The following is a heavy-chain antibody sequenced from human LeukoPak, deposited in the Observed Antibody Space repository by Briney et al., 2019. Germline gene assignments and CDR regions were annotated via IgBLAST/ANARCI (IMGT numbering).Heavy chain of an antibody. J-gene: IGHJ3*02. D-gene: IGHD1-1*01. CDR3: ARGGVLGGYNWNVGAFDI. CDR1: GYTFTSHY. CDR2: INPSGGST. V-gene: IGHV1-46*01. Sequence: ASVKVSCKASGYTFTSHYMHWVRQAPGQGLEWMGIINPSGGSTSYAQKFQGRVTMTRDMSTSTVYMELSSLRSEDTAVYYCARGGVLGGYNWNVGAFDIWGQGTMVTVSS.